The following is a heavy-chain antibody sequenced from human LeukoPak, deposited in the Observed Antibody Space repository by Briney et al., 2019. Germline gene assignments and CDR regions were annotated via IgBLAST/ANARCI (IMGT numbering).Heavy chain of an antibody. D-gene: IGHD3-10*01. CDR1: GFTVSSNY. CDR2: IYSGGST. J-gene: IGHJ6*03. Sequence: PGGSLRLSCAASGFTVSSNYMSWVRQAPGKGLEWVSVIYSGGSTYYADSVKGRFTISRDNSKNTLYLQMNSLRAEDTAVYYCARSHYYGSGSYSLYMDVWGKGTTVTVSS. CDR3: ARSHYYGSGSYSLYMDV. V-gene: IGHV3-53*01.